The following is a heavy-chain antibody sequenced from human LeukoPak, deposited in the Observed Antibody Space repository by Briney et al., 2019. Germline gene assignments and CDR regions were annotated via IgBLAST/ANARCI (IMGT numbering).Heavy chain of an antibody. CDR1: GGSIISYY. V-gene: IGHV4-59*01. D-gene: IGHD2-8*01. J-gene: IGHJ4*02. CDR3: ARDQEGVYFDY. Sequence: SETLSLTCTVSGGSIISYYWSWSRQPPGKVLEWIGYIHYTGSANYNPSLKSRVTISVDTSKNQFSLKLSSVTAADTAVYYCARDQEGVYFDYWGQGTLVTVSS. CDR2: IHYTGSA.